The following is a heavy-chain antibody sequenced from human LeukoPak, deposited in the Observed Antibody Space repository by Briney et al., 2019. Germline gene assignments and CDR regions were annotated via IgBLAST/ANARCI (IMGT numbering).Heavy chain of an antibody. J-gene: IGHJ4*02. Sequence: SETLSLTCTVSGGSISSSIYYWGWIRQPPGKGLEWIGSIYYSGSTYYNPSLKSRVTISVDTSKNQFSLKLSSVTAADTAVYYCARLDDFWSGYPFDYWGQGTLVTVSS. CDR2: IYYSGST. CDR3: ARLDDFWSGYPFDY. V-gene: IGHV4-39*01. D-gene: IGHD3-3*01. CDR1: GGSISSSIYY.